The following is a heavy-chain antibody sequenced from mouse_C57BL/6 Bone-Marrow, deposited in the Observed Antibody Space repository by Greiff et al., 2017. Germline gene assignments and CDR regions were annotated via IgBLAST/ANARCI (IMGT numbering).Heavy chain of an antibody. CDR1: GYTFTDYE. Sequence: VKLVESGAELVRPGASVTLSCKASGYTFTDYEMHWVKQTPVHGLEWIGAIDPETGGTAYNQKFKGKAILTADKSSSTAYMELRSLTSEDSAVYYCTRLYYSNLYYYAMDYWGQGTSVTVSS. J-gene: IGHJ4*01. D-gene: IGHD2-5*01. CDR2: IDPETGGT. CDR3: TRLYYSNLYYYAMDY. V-gene: IGHV1-15*01.